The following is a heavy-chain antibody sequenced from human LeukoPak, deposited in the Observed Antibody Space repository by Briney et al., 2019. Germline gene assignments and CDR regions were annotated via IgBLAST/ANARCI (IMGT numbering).Heavy chain of an antibody. V-gene: IGHV4-4*07. Sequence: SETLSLTCTVSGGSISSYYWSWIRQPAGKGREWIGRTHTSGSTNYNPSLKSRVTMSVDTSKNQFSLKLSSVTAADTAVYYCARDLSRYAVAVSGGYYYYYYGMDVWGQGTTVTVSS. CDR1: GGSISSYY. CDR2: THTSGST. J-gene: IGHJ6*02. CDR3: ARDLSRYAVAVSGGYYYYYYGMDV. D-gene: IGHD6-19*01.